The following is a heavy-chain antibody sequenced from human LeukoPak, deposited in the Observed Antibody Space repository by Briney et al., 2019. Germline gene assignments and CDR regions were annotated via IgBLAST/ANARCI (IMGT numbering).Heavy chain of an antibody. Sequence: GGSLRLSCAASGFTFSSYAMSWVRQAPGKGLEWGSAISGSGGSTYYADSVKGRFTISRDNSKNPLYLQMNSLRAQDTAVYYCAKDSIQLWPLVYWGQGTLVTVSS. CDR3: AKDSIQLWPLVY. V-gene: IGHV3-23*01. J-gene: IGHJ4*02. CDR1: GFTFSSYA. D-gene: IGHD5-18*01. CDR2: ISGSGGST.